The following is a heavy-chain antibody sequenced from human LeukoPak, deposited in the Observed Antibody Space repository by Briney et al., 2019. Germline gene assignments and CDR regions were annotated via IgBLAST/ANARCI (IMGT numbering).Heavy chain of an antibody. J-gene: IGHJ4*02. CDR3: ARDQSYSSSWETGY. CDR2: ISAYNGNT. CDR1: GYTFTSYG. Sequence: SVKVSCKASGYTFTSYGISWVRHAPGQGLEWMGWISAYNGNTNYAQKLQGRVTMTTDTSTSTAYMELRSLRADDTAVYYCARDQSYSSSWETGYWGQGTLVTVSS. D-gene: IGHD6-13*01. V-gene: IGHV1-18*01.